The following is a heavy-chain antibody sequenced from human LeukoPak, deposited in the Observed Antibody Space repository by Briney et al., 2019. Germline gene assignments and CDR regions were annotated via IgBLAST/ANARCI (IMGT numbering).Heavy chain of an antibody. D-gene: IGHD2-15*01. Sequence: EAAVKVSCKASGGTFSSYAISWVRQAPGQGREWMGRIIPILGIANYAQKFQGRVTITADKSTSTAYMELSSLRSEDTAVYYCARVYCSGGSCYPDAFEIWGQGTMVTVSS. CDR3: ARVYCSGGSCYPDAFEI. J-gene: IGHJ3*02. V-gene: IGHV1-69*04. CDR1: GGTFSSYA. CDR2: IIPILGIA.